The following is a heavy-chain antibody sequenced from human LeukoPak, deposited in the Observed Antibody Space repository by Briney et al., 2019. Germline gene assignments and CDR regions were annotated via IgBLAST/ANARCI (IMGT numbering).Heavy chain of an antibody. J-gene: IGHJ6*02. Sequence: ASVKVSCKASGYTFTGYYMHWVRQAPGQGLEWMGWINPNNGGTNYAQKFQGRVTMTRDTSISTAYMELSRLRSDDTAVYYCARDLCYSSSWYGSCYYYGMDVWGQGTTVTVSS. CDR1: GYTFTGYY. CDR2: INPNNGGT. V-gene: IGHV1-2*02. D-gene: IGHD6-13*01. CDR3: ARDLCYSSSWYGSCYYYGMDV.